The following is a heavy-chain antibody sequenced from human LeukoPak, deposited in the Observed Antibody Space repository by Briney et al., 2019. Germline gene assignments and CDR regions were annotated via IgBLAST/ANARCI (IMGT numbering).Heavy chain of an antibody. Sequence: SETLSLTCTVSGGSISSGSYYWSWIRQPAEKGLEWIGRIYTSGSTNYNPSLKSRVTISVDTSKNQFSLKLSSVTAADTAVYYCARRSRKVSLYGSGAANFDYWGQGTLVTVSS. D-gene: IGHD3-10*01. CDR2: IYTSGST. J-gene: IGHJ4*02. CDR3: ARRSRKVSLYGSGAANFDY. V-gene: IGHV4-61*02. CDR1: GGSISSGSYY.